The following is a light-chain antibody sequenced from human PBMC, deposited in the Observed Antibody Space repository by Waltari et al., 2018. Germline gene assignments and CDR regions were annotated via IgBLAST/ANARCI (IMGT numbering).Light chain of an antibody. V-gene: IGKV4-1*01. CDR1: QSVLYSSNNKNY. Sequence: DIVMTQSPDSLAVSLGERATINCKSSQSVLYSSNNKNYLAWYQQKPGHPPMLRIYWAATRQSGFPNRFRGSGAGTDFTLTISSLHAEDVEVYYCQKYDSTPRTFGERTKVEIK. CDR3: QKYDSTPRT. CDR2: WAA. J-gene: IGKJ1*01.